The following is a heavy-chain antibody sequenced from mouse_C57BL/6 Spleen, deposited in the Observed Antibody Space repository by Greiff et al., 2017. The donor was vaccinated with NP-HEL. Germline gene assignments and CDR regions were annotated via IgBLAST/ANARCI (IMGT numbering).Heavy chain of an antibody. CDR3: ARSEKGGWFAY. CDR2: IYPGNGDT. V-gene: IGHV1-12*01. Sequence: QVQLQQSGAELVRPGASVKMSCKASGYTFTSYNMHWVKQTPRKGLEWIGAIYPGNGDTSYNQKFKGKATLTVDKSSSTAYMQLSSLTSEDSSVYFCARSEKGGWFAYWGQGTLVTVSA. J-gene: IGHJ3*01. CDR1: GYTFTSYN.